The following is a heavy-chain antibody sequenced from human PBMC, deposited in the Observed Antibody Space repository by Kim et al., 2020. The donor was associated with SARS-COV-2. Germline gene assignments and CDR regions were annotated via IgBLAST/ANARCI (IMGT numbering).Heavy chain of an antibody. J-gene: IGHJ4*02. CDR3: ARQYYDFWSGNSYYFDY. V-gene: IGHV4-39*01. D-gene: IGHD3-3*01. CDR2: IYYSGST. CDR1: GGSISSSSYY. Sequence: SETLSLTCTVSGGSISSSSYYWGWIRQPPGKGLEWIGSIYYSGSTYYNPSLKSRVTISVDTSKNQFSLKLSSVTAADTAVYYCARQYYDFWSGNSYYFDYWGQGTLVTVSS.